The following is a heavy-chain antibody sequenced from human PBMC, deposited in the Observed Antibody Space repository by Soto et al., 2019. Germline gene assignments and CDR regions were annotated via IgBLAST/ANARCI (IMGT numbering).Heavy chain of an antibody. CDR3: ASRGDYSDYGVDY. V-gene: IGHV1-69*01. CDR2: IIPIFGTA. D-gene: IGHD4-17*01. Sequence: QVQLVQSGAEVKKPGSSVKVSCKASGGTFSSYAISWVRQAPGQGLEWMGGIIPIFGTANYAQKFQGRVTITAHDSTRTAYMELNSLRSEDTAVYYCASRGDYSDYGVDYWGQGTLVTVSS. J-gene: IGHJ4*02. CDR1: GGTFSSYA.